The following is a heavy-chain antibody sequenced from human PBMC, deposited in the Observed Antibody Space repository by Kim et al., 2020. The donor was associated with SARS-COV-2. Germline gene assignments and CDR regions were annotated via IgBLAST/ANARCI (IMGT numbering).Heavy chain of an antibody. D-gene: IGHD4-4*01. V-gene: IGHV3-21*01. J-gene: IGHJ4*02. CDR3: ARGPNYSPFDY. Sequence: YANSVRGRLTTTRDNDINSLFLQMNSLRAEDTAVYYCARGPNYSPFDYWGQGTLVTVSS.